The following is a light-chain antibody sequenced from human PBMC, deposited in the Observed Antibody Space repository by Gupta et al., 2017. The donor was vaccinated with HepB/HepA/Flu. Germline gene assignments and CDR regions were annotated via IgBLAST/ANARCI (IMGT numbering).Light chain of an antibody. CDR3: HQDDDIPFT. J-gene: IGKJ4*01. CDR1: LSILPTPNNNNY. Sequence: TVTTQSPDSLPASLPERATTSCKSSLSILPTPNNNNYLTWYQQKPGQPPKLLIYGACTRKAGVPDRFSGSGSGTEFTLTISSLQAEDVAVYYWHQDDDIPFTFGGGTRVEIK. CDR2: GAC. V-gene: IGKV4-1*01.